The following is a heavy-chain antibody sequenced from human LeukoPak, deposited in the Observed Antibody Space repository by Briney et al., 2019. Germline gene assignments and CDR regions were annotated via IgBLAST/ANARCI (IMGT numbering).Heavy chain of an antibody. CDR2: IFSSGAT. V-gene: IGHV4-59*08. CDR3: ARRAKSAYYFDY. CDR1: AGAMIGLD. J-gene: IGHJ4*02. Sequence: SETLSLPCTLSAGAMIGLDWSGIREPPGKSLEWIGYIFSSGATNYNTSLKSRVTISVDTSKIQYSLKLSSVTAADTAVYYCARRAKSAYYFDYWGQGTVVTVSS. D-gene: IGHD2/OR15-2a*01.